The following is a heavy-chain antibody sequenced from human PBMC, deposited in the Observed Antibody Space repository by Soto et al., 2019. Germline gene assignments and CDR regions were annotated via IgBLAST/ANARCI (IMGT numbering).Heavy chain of an antibody. Sequence: SETLSLTFTVSGGSISSSSYYLGWVPQPPGKGLEWIGSIYYSGSTYYNPSLKSRVTISVDTSKNQFSLKLSSVTAADTAVYYCARHRLSAKTTLAFDPWGQGLLVTVSS. D-gene: IGHD1-1*01. V-gene: IGHV4-39*01. CDR2: IYYSGST. CDR3: ARHRLSAKTTLAFDP. CDR1: GGSISSSSYY. J-gene: IGHJ5*02.